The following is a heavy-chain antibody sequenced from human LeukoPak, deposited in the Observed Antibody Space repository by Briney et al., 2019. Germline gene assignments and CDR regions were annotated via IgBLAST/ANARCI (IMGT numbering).Heavy chain of an antibody. Sequence: SETLSLTCTVSGGSISSYYWSWIRQPPGKGLEWIGYIYYSGSTNYNPSLKSRVTISVDTSKNQFSLKLSSVTAADTAVYYCARSHYSSSWYGDWFDPWGQGTLVTVSS. J-gene: IGHJ5*02. D-gene: IGHD6-13*01. V-gene: IGHV4-59*01. CDR1: GGSISSYY. CDR3: ARSHYSSSWYGDWFDP. CDR2: IYYSGST.